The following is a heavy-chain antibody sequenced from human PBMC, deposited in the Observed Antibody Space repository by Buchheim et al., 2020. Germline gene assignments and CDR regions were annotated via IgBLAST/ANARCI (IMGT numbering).Heavy chain of an antibody. CDR1: GFTFSSYG. D-gene: IGHD6-13*01. CDR2: ISYDGSNK. Sequence: QVQLVESGGGVVQPGRSLRLSCAASGFTFSSYGMHWVRQAPGKGLEWVAVISYDGSNKYYADSVKGRFTISRDNSKNTLYLQMNSLRAEDTAAYYCAKDDVIGSSWYGEYFQHWGQGTL. J-gene: IGHJ1*01. V-gene: IGHV3-30*18. CDR3: AKDDVIGSSWYGEYFQH.